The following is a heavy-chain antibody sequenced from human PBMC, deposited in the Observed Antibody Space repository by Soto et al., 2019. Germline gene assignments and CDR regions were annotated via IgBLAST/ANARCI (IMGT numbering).Heavy chain of an antibody. CDR1: GYTFTGYY. CDR3: AREGKIAVAGTPGPYYYYGMDV. Sequence: ASVKVSCKASGYTFTGYYMHSLRQAPGQGLEWMGWINPNSGGTNYAQKFQGWVTMTRDTSISTAYMELSRLRSDDTAVYYCAREGKIAVAGTPGPYYYYGMDVWGQGTTVTVSS. V-gene: IGHV1-2*04. D-gene: IGHD6-19*01. CDR2: INPNSGGT. J-gene: IGHJ6*02.